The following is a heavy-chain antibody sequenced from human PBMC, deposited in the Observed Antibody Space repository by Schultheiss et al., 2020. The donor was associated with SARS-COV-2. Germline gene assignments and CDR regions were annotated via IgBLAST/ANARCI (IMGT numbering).Heavy chain of an antibody. V-gene: IGHV3-48*03. D-gene: IGHD3-9*01. Sequence: GGSLRLSCAASRFVLSDFEVTWVRQPPGKGLEWVSYISSSGSTIYYADSVKGRFTISRDNAKNSLYLQMNSLRAEDTAVYYCAIDTAWGQGTLVTVSS. CDR3: AIDTA. CDR1: RFVLSDFE. J-gene: IGHJ5*02. CDR2: ISSSGSTI.